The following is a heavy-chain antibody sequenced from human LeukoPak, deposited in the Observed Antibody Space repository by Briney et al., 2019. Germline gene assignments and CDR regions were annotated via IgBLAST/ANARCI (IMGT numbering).Heavy chain of an antibody. D-gene: IGHD3-9*01. J-gene: IGHJ4*02. Sequence: GASVKVSCKASGYTFTGYYMHWVRQAPGQGLEWMGRINPNSGGTIYAQKFQGRVTMTRDTSISTGYMELSRLRSDDTAIYYCARDFAGYYFDYWGQGTLATVSS. CDR3: ARDFAGYYFDY. CDR2: INPNSGGT. V-gene: IGHV1-2*06. CDR1: GYTFTGYY.